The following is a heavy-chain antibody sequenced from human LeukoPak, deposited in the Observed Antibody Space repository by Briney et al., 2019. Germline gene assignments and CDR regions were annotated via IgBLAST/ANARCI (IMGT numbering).Heavy chain of an antibody. CDR1: GGSISSYY. CDR2: IYYSGST. V-gene: IGHV4-59*12. D-gene: IGHD6-19*01. CDR3: AREWVAVAGTVGAVYYYYGMDV. J-gene: IGHJ6*02. Sequence: PSETLSLTCTVSGGSISSYYWSWIRQPPGKGLEWIGYIYYSGSTNYNPSLKSRVTISVDTSKNQFSLKLSSVTAADTAVYYCAREWVAVAGTVGAVYYYYGMDVWGQGTTVTVSS.